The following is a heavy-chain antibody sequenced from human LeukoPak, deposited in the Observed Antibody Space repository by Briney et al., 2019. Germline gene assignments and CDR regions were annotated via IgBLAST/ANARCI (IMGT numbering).Heavy chain of an antibody. V-gene: IGHV4-59*08. Sequence: SETLSLTCTVSGGSISSYYWSWIRQPPGKGLEWIGYIYYSGSTNYNSSLKSRVTISIDTSKNQFSLKLSSVTAADTAVYYCARHLSIAAAGTGFLWFDPWGQGTLVTVSS. D-gene: IGHD6-13*01. CDR2: IYYSGST. J-gene: IGHJ5*02. CDR1: GGSISSYY. CDR3: ARHLSIAAAGTGFLWFDP.